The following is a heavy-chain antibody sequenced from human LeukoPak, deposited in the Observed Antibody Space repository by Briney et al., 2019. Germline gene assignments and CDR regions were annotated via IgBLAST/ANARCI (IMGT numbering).Heavy chain of an antibody. V-gene: IGHV3-53*01. J-gene: IGHJ5*02. CDR1: GFIVSSNY. D-gene: IGHD5-12*01. CDR2: LYSGGTT. CDR3: ARVNRGAYDS. Sequence: EGSLRLSCAASGFIVSSNYMTWVRQAPGKGLEWISVLYSGGTTYYADSVKGRFSISRDNSNNTLYLQMNSLRAEDTAVYYCARVNRGAYDSWGQGTLVTVSS.